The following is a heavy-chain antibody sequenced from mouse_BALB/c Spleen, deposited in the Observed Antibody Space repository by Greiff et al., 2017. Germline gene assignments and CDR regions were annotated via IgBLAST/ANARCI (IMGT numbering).Heavy chain of an antibody. CDR3: ARGRAYYRYEYAMDY. J-gene: IGHJ4*01. CDR1: GYTFTDYN. V-gene: IGHV1-18*01. D-gene: IGHD2-14*01. Sequence: VQLKQSGPELVKPGASVKIPCTASGYTFTDYNMDWVKQSHGKSLEWIGDINPNNGGTIYNQKFKGKATLTVDKSSSTAYMELRSLTSEDTAVYYCARGRAYYRYEYAMDYWGQGTSVTVSS. CDR2: INPNNGGT.